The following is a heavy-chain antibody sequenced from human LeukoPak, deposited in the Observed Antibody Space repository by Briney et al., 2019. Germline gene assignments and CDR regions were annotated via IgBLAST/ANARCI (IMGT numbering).Heavy chain of an antibody. Sequence: SGGSLRLSCAASGFTFDDYGMNWVRQAPGKGLEWVSGINWNGGSTGYADSVKGRFTISRDNAKNSLYLQMNSLKAEDTALYYCARDPGYDSSGYYYLFGELPGRMDVWGKGTTVTVSS. J-gene: IGHJ6*03. CDR1: GFTFDDYG. V-gene: IGHV3-20*04. D-gene: IGHD3-22*01. CDR3: ARDPGYDSSGYYYLFGELPGRMDV. CDR2: INWNGGST.